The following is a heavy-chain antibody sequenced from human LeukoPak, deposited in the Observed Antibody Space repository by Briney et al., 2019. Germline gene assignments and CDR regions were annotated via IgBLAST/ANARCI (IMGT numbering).Heavy chain of an antibody. CDR3: TTVRRAVAGPIDY. CDR2: IKSKTDGGTT. V-gene: IGHV3-15*01. D-gene: IGHD6-19*01. J-gene: IGHJ4*02. CDR1: GFTFSNAW. Sequence: PGGSLRLSCAASGFTFSNAWMSWVRQAPGKGLEWVGRIKSKTDGGTTDYAAPVKGRFTISRDDSKNTLNLQMNSLKTEDTAVYYCTTVRRAVAGPIDYWGQGTLVTVSS.